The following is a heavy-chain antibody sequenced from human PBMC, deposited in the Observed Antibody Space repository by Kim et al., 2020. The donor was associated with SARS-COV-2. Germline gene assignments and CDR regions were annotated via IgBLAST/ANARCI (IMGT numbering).Heavy chain of an antibody. Sequence: GGSLRLSCAASGFTFSSYGMHWVRQAPGKGLEWVAVIWYDGSNKYYADSVKGRFTISRDNSKNTLYLQMNSLRAEDTAVYYCARDTYSPHYDSSGYQDYWGQGTLVTVSS. V-gene: IGHV3-33*01. J-gene: IGHJ4*02. CDR3: ARDTYSPHYDSSGYQDY. CDR1: GFTFSSYG. D-gene: IGHD3-22*01. CDR2: IWYDGSNK.